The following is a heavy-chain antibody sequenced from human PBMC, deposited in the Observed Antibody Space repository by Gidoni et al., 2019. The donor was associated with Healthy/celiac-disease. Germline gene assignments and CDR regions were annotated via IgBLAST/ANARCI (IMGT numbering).Heavy chain of an antibody. V-gene: IGHV3-11*05. CDR3: ARGSGSYYFDY. Sequence: QVQLVESGGGLVKPGGSLRLSCAASGFTFSDYYMHWIRQAPGKGLEWFSYSSSSSSYTNYADSVKGRFTISRDNAKNSLYLEMNSLRAEDTAVYYCARGSGSYYFDYWGQGTLVAVSS. CDR2: SSSSSSYT. J-gene: IGHJ4*02. CDR1: GFTFSDYY. D-gene: IGHD3-10*01.